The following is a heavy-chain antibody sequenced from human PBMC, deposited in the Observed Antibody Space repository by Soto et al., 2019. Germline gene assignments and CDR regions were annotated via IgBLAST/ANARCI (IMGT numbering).Heavy chain of an antibody. V-gene: IGHV3-64D*06. CDR1: GFTFSNYW. CDR3: VKDPLRYFDWSPNWFDP. Sequence: PGGSLRLSCAASGFTFSNYWMHWVRQAPGKGLVWVSRISSNGGSTYYADSVKGRFTISRDNSKNTLYLQMSSLRAEDTAVYYCVKDPLRYFDWSPNWFDPWGQGTLVTVSS. CDR2: ISSNGGST. D-gene: IGHD3-9*01. J-gene: IGHJ5*02.